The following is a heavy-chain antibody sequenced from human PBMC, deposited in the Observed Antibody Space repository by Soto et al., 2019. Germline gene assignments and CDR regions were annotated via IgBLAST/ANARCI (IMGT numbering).Heavy chain of an antibody. CDR3: ARVGSSGWSPDY. CDR2: IFYTGST. J-gene: IGHJ4*02. V-gene: IGHV4-59*11. CDR1: GGSISGHY. Sequence: PSETLSLTCSVSGGSISGHYWIWIRQSPGKGLEWIGYIFYTGSTNYNPSLKSRVTLSVDTSKNQFSLRLSSVTAADTAVYYCARVGSSGWSPDYWGQGALVTVSS. D-gene: IGHD6-19*01.